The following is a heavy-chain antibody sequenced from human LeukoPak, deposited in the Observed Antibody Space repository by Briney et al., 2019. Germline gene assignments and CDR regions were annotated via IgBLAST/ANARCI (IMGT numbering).Heavy chain of an antibody. V-gene: IGHV1-69*04. J-gene: IGHJ6*02. CDR2: IIPILGIA. CDR1: GGTFCSYA. CDR3: ASPRLLLEGYYGMDV. Sequence: SVKVSCKASGGTFCSYAISWVRQAPGQGIEWMGRIIPILGIANYAQKFQGRVTITADKSTSTAYMELSSLRSEDTAVYYCASPRLLLEGYYGMDVWGQGTTVTVSS. D-gene: IGHD2/OR15-2a*01.